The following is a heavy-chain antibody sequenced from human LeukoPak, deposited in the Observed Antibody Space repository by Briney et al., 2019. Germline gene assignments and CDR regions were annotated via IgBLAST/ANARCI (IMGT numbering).Heavy chain of an antibody. D-gene: IGHD6-19*01. Sequence: SQTLTLTCAISGDSVSSNNAAWNWIRPSPSRGLDWLVRTYYRSNWYNDYAVSVKSRINNNKNTSRNQFSLQLNSVTPEDTAVYYCSRDSIGWSPGFDSWGQGTLVTVSS. CDR2: TYYRSNWYN. J-gene: IGHJ4*02. V-gene: IGHV6-1*01. CDR3: SRDSIGWSPGFDS. CDR1: GDSVSSNNAA.